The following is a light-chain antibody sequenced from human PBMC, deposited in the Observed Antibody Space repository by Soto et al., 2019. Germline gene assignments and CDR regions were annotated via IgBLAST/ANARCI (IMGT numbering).Light chain of an antibody. CDR3: QQYGSSRT. V-gene: IGKV3-20*01. J-gene: IGKJ1*01. CDR1: QSVSSSY. CDR2: GAS. Sequence: EIVLTQSPGTLSLSPGERATLSCRASQSVSSSYLAWYQQKPGQAPRLLIYGASSRATGIPDRFSGSGSGTDFTLTISRLEPEDFAVYYCQQYGSSRTFGQRTKVESK.